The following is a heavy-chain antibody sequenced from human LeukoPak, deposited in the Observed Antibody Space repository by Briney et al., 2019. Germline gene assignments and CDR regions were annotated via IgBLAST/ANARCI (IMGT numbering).Heavy chain of an antibody. V-gene: IGHV3-7*01. CDR3: ARAHYYDGSGYYYQLDD. Sequence: PGGSLRLSCAASGFTFSSYWMSWVRQAPGKGLEWVANIKQDGSEKYYVDSLKGRFTISRDTAKNSLYLQMTTLRAEDTAVYYCARAHYYDGSGYYYQLDDWGQGTLVTVSS. CDR1: GFTFSSYW. J-gene: IGHJ4*02. D-gene: IGHD3-22*01. CDR2: IKQDGSEK.